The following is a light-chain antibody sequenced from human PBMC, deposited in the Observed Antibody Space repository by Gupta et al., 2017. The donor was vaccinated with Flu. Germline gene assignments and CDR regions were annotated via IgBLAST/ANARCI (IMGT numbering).Light chain of an antibody. V-gene: IGLV2-14*01. CDR1: ISDVGGYNR. CDR3: CSYTLTRTSIIAWV. J-gene: IGLJ3*02. Sequence: QSALTQPASVSGSPGQSITISCAGNISDVGGYNRVSWYQPHPGKAPQLIIYEVNSRPLGVSKRFYGSNACNTASPTISGLQADDEADYDCCSYTLTRTSIIAWVFGGGTKLTVL. CDR2: EVN.